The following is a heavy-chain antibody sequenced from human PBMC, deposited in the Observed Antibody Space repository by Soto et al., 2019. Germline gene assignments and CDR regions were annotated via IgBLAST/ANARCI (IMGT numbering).Heavy chain of an antibody. CDR3: ARDGDSSSWYVDFDY. J-gene: IGHJ4*02. CDR2: IIPIFGTA. CDR1: GGTFSSYA. V-gene: IGHV1-69*06. D-gene: IGHD6-13*01. Sequence: SVKVSCKASGGTFSSYAISWVRQAPGQGLEWMGGIIPIFGTANYAQKFQGRVTITADKSTSTAYMELSSLRSEDTAVYYCARDGDSSSWYVDFDYWGQGTLVTVSS.